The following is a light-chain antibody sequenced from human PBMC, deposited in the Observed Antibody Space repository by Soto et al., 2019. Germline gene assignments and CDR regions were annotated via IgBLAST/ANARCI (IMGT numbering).Light chain of an antibody. CDR2: DAS. V-gene: IGKV1-33*01. CDR1: QDISNY. J-gene: IGKJ4*01. Sequence: DLQMTQATSSLSASVGDRVTITCQAIQDISNYLNWYQQKPGKAPKLLIYDASNLETGVPSRFSGSGSGTDFTFTISSLQAEDIATHYCQQYDNLPLTFGGGTKVEIK. CDR3: QQYDNLPLT.